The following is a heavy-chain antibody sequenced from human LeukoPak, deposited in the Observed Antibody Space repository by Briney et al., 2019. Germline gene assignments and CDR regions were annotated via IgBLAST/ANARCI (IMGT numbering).Heavy chain of an antibody. J-gene: IGHJ3*02. CDR2: IYHSGST. CDR3: AREMKYQLLSLDAFDI. D-gene: IGHD2-2*01. Sequence: PSQTLSLTCTVSGGSISSGGYYWSWIRQPPGKGLEWIGYIYHSGSTYYNPSLKSRVTISVDRSKNQFSLKLSSVTAADTAVYYCAREMKYQLLSLDAFDIWGQGTMVTVSS. V-gene: IGHV4-30-2*01. CDR1: GGSISSGGYY.